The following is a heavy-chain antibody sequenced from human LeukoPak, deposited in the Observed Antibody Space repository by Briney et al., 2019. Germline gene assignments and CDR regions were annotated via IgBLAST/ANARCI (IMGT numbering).Heavy chain of an antibody. CDR3: ARDRNYDFWSGSSDY. J-gene: IGHJ4*02. Sequence: GGSLRLSCAASGFTFSDYYMSWIRQAPGKGLEWVSYISSSGSTIYYADSVKGRFTISRDNAKNSLYLQMNNLRAEDTAVYYCARDRNYDFWSGSSDYWGQGTLVTVSS. CDR2: ISSSGSTI. CDR1: GFTFSDYY. D-gene: IGHD3-3*01. V-gene: IGHV3-11*01.